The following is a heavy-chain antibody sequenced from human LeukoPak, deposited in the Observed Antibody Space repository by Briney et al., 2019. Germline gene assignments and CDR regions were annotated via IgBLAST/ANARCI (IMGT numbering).Heavy chain of an antibody. J-gene: IGHJ4*02. CDR1: GLALSSYN. Sequence: GGSLRLSCAASGLALSSYNMNWVRQAPGKGLEWVSYISSDSRARYYADSVKGRFTVSRDNANNSLYLQMNSLRDEDTAVYYCATFRDYWGQGTLVTVSS. CDR3: ATFRDY. CDR2: ISSDSRAR. D-gene: IGHD2/OR15-2a*01. V-gene: IGHV3-48*02.